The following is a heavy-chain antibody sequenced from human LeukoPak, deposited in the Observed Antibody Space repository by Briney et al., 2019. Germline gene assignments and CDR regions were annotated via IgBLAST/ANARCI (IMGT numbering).Heavy chain of an antibody. CDR3: ARLGAGSSWSCDDY. CDR1: GFTFNTYW. V-gene: IGHV3-7*01. Sequence: AGGSLRLSCAAPGFTFNTYWMSWVRQAPGKGLEWVANIKKDGSEKYYADSVKGRFTISRDNAKNSLYLLLNSLRVEDTAVYYCARLGAGSSWSCDDYWGQGTLVTVSS. CDR2: IKKDGSEK. J-gene: IGHJ4*02. D-gene: IGHD6-13*01.